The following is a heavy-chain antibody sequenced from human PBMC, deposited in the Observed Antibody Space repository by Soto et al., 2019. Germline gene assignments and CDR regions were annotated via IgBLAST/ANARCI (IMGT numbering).Heavy chain of an antibody. CDR3: ARDLEYSSGWHNYYYSYGMDV. V-gene: IGHV1-69*01. D-gene: IGHD6-19*01. CDR2: IIPIFGTA. J-gene: IGHJ6*02. Sequence: QVQLVQSGAEVKKPGSSVKVSCKASGGTFSSYAISWVRQAPGQGLVWMGGIIPIFGTANYAQKFQGRVTIPADESTSTAYMELSSLRSEDTAVYYCARDLEYSSGWHNYYYSYGMDVWGQGTTVTVSS. CDR1: GGTFSSYA.